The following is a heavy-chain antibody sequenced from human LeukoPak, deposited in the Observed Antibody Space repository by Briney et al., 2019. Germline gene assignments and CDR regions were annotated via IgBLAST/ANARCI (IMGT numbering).Heavy chain of an antibody. V-gene: IGHV1-18*01. D-gene: IGHD3-9*01. CDR3: ARVNSPYYNILTGYFY. CDR2: SSASNGNT. Sequence: GASVKVSCKASGYTFTSFGITRVRQAPGQGVEWGGWSSASNGNTKYAQKFQGRVAMTTDTSTSTAYMELSSLRSDDPAVYYCARVNSPYYNILTGYFYWGQGTLVTVSS. J-gene: IGHJ4*02. CDR1: GYTFTSFG.